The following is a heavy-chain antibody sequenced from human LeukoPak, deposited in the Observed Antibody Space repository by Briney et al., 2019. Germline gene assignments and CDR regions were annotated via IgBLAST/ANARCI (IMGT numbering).Heavy chain of an antibody. CDR2: ILYSGST. CDR1: GGSISNFY. V-gene: IGHV4-59*01. J-gene: IGHJ4*02. CDR3: ARVTYGSGSYYFGIFDY. Sequence: SETLSLACTVSGGSISNFYWSWIRQPPGKGLECLGYILYSGSTNYNPSLKSRVTISIDTSKNQFSLRVSPVTAADTAVYYCARVTYGSGSYYFGIFDYWGQGTLVTVSS. D-gene: IGHD3-10*01.